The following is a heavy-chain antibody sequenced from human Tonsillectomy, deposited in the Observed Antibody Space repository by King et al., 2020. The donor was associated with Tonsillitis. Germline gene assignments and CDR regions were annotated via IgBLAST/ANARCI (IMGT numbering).Heavy chain of an antibody. V-gene: IGHV5-51*01. J-gene: IGHJ2*01. D-gene: IGHD5-24*01. Sequence: VQLVESGAEVKKPGESLKISCTGSGYSFTTYWVGWVRQMPGKGLEWMGIIYPDDSDTSYSPSFQGQVPISADKSISTAYLQWSSLKASDTAMYYCARCPYEMSTIGDWYFDLWGRGTLVTVSS. CDR3: ARCPYEMSTIGDWYFDL. CDR1: GYSFTTYW. CDR2: IYPDDSDT.